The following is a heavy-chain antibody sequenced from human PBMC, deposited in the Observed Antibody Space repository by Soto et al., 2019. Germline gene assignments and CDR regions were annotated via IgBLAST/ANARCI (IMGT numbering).Heavy chain of an antibody. V-gene: IGHV3-30-3*01. CDR1: GFTFSSYA. Sequence: QVQLVESGGGVVQPGRSLRLSCAASGFTFSSYAMHWVRQAPGKGLEWVAVISYDGSNKYYADSVKGRFTISRDNSKNALSLQMNSLRAEDTAVYYCARGRIAVAGFFDYWGQGTLVTVSS. CDR2: ISYDGSNK. D-gene: IGHD6-19*01. J-gene: IGHJ4*02. CDR3: ARGRIAVAGFFDY.